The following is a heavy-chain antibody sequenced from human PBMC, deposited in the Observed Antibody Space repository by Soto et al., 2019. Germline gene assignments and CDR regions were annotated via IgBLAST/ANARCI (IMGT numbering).Heavy chain of an antibody. Sequence: QVQLVQSGAEVKKPGSSVKVSCKASGGTFSSYAISWVRQAPGQGLEWMGGIIPIFGTANYAQKFQGRVTITADKSTSTAYRELSSMRAEDTAVYYCARMQQLVRRGWFDPWGQGTLVAVSS. V-gene: IGHV1-69*06. CDR2: IIPIFGTA. D-gene: IGHD6-13*01. CDR3: ARMQQLVRRGWFDP. CDR1: GGTFSSYA. J-gene: IGHJ5*02.